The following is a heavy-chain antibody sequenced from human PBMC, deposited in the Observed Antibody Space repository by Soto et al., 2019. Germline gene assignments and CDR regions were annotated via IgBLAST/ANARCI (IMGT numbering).Heavy chain of an antibody. CDR2: VYYSGST. J-gene: IGHJ4*02. CDR3: ARGLVDTAMVKGGHFDY. D-gene: IGHD5-18*01. CDR1: GGSISSGGYY. V-gene: IGHV4-31*03. Sequence: QVQLQESGPGLVKPSQTLSLTCTVSGGSISSGGYYWSWIRQHPGKGLEWIGYVYYSGSTYYNPSLESRVTISVDTSKNQFSQKLSSVTAADTSVYYCARGLVDTAMVKGGHFDYWGQGTLVTVSS.